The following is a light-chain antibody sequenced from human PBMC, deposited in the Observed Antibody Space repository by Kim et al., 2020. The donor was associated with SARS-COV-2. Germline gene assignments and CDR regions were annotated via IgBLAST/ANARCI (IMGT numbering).Light chain of an antibody. J-gene: IGKJ1*01. CDR3: QRTYSASRT. V-gene: IGKV1-39*01. CDR2: TAS. CDR1: QDISRY. Sequence: DIQMTQSPSSLSASVGDRVTITCRASQDISRYLNWYQQKPGKAPKLLIYTASSLQSGVPSRFTGSGSETDFTLTISSLQPEEFATYYCQRTYSASRTFGQGTKVDIK.